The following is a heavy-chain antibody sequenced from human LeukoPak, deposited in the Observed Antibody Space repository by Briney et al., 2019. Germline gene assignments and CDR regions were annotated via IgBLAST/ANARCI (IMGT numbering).Heavy chain of an antibody. CDR3: ARGHLRSHIVVVEGYFDY. V-gene: IGHV3-7*01. CDR1: GFTFSTYW. Sequence: HPGGSLRLSCSASGFTFSTYWMSWVRQAPGKGLEWVANMRRDGNEIYYLDSVRGRFTISRDNAKNSLYLQMNSLRAEDTAVYYCARGHLRSHIVVVEGYFDYWGQGTLVTVSS. J-gene: IGHJ4*02. CDR2: MRRDGNEI. D-gene: IGHD2-21*01.